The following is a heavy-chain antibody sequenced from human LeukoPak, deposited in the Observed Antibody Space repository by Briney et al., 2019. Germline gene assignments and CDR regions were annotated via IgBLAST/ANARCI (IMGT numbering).Heavy chain of an antibody. CDR3: AKDKGSAAAGTYYFDY. V-gene: IGHV3-23*01. Sequence: GGSLRLSCAASGFTFSSYAMSWVHQAPGEGLEWVSAISGSGGSTYYADSVKGRFTISRDNSKNTLYLQMNSLRAEDTAVYYCAKDKGSAAAGTYYFDYWGQGTLVTVSS. CDR1: GFTFSSYA. J-gene: IGHJ4*02. CDR2: ISGSGGST. D-gene: IGHD6-13*01.